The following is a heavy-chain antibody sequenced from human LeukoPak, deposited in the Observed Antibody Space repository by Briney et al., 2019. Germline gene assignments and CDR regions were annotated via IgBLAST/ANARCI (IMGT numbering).Heavy chain of an antibody. V-gene: IGHV3-48*03. CDR1: GFTFSSYE. CDR2: ISSSGSTI. Sequence: GGSLRLSCAASGFTFSSYEMNWVRQAPGKGLEWVSYISSSGSTIYYADSVKGRFTISRDNAKNSLYLQMNSLRAEDTAVYYCARRSYYYMDVWGKGTTVTVSS. J-gene: IGHJ6*03. CDR3: ARRSYYYMDV.